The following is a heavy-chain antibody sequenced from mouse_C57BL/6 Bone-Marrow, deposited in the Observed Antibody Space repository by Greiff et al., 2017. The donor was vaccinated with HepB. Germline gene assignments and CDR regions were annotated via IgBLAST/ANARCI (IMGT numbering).Heavy chain of an antibody. J-gene: IGHJ1*03. V-gene: IGHV5-9-1*02. CDR3: TRDPWSYYGNVDV. CDR1: GFTFSSYA. Sequence: EVQLVESGEGLVKPGGSLKLSCAASGFTFSSYAMSWVRQTPEKRLEWVAYISSGGDYIYYADTVKGRCTISRDNARNTLYLQMSSLKSEDTAMYDCTRDPWSYYGNVDVWGTGTTVTVSS. CDR2: ISSGGDYI. D-gene: IGHD2-1*01.